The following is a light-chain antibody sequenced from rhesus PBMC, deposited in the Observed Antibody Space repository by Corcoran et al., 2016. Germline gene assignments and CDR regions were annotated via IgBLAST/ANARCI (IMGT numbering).Light chain of an antibody. CDR2: KAS. Sequence: DIQMTQSPSSLSASVGDTVTITCRASQGISSWLAWSQQKPGKAPKLLIYKASSLQRGVPSTFSGSGSGTDFTLTISSMQSEDFATYYCQQYSRRPFTFGPGTKLDIK. CDR1: QGISSW. CDR3: QQYSRRPFT. J-gene: IGKJ3*01. V-gene: IGKV1-22*01.